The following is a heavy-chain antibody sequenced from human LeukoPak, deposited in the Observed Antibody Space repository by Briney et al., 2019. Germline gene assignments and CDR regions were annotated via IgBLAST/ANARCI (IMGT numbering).Heavy chain of an antibody. J-gene: IGHJ5*01. CDR1: GYTFTSYY. D-gene: IGHD6-6*01. CDR3: ARVSGSIVARLAWFDS. Sequence: GASVKVSCKASGYTFTSYYMHWVRQAPGQGLEWMGIINPSGGSTSYAQKFQGRVTMTTDSSTSTAYMELRSLRSDDTAVYYCARVSGSIVARLAWFDSWGQGTLVTVSS. CDR2: INPSGGST. V-gene: IGHV1-46*01.